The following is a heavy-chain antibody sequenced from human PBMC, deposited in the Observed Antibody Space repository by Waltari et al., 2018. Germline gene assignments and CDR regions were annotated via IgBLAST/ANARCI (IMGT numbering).Heavy chain of an antibody. CDR3: ARYGEVPPNYFFDF. V-gene: IGHV4-34*01. CDR1: GESVRGYF. J-gene: IGHJ4*01. CDR2: IHYDGST. D-gene: IGHD2-21*01. Sequence: QVQLHQWGAGLLKPSATLSLPCAVSGESVRGYFWSWIRQPPGKGMEWLGTIHYDGSTNYKPSLKSRLSLSVDTTKKHISLRLTSVTAADTGMYFCARYGEVPPNYFFDFWGQGIRVTVSS.